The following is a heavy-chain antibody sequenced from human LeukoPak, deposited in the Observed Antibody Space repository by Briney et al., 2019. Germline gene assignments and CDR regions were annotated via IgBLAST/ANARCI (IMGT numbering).Heavy chain of an antibody. V-gene: IGHV3-9*01. Sequence: GGSLRLSCAASGFTFDDYAMHWARQAPGKGLEWVSGISWNSGSIGYADSVKGRFTISRDNAKNSLYLQMNSLRAEDTALYYCAKALGAAASLSAYYYYYMDVWGKGTTVTVSS. CDR3: AKALGAAASLSAYYYYYMDV. D-gene: IGHD6-13*01. CDR2: ISWNSGSI. J-gene: IGHJ6*03. CDR1: GFTFDDYA.